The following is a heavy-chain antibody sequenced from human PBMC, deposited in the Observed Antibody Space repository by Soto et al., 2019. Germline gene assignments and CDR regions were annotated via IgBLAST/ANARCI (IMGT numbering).Heavy chain of an antibody. V-gene: IGHV3-30*18. D-gene: IGHD3-22*01. CDR1: GFTFSSYG. J-gene: IGHJ1*01. CDR3: AKERYYYDSSGYEYFQH. CDR2: ISYDGSNK. Sequence: GGSLRLSCAASGFTFSSYGMHWVRQAPGKGLEWVAVISYDGSNKYYADSVRGRFTISRDNSKNTLYLQMNSLRAEDTAVYYCAKERYYYDSSGYEYFQHWGQGTLVTVSS.